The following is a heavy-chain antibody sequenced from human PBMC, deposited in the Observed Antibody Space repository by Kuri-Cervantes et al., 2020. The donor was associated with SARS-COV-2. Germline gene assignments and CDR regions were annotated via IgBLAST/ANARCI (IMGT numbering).Heavy chain of an antibody. CDR1: GFTFDDYG. CDR3: ARDRGFLEWLFDY. CDR2: INWNGGST. J-gene: IGHJ4*02. Sequence: GESLKISCAASGFTFDDYGMSWVRQAPGKGLEWVSGINWNGGSTGYADSVKGRFTISRDNAKNSLYLQMNSLRAEDTAVYYYARDRGFLEWLFDYWGQGTLVTVSS. D-gene: IGHD3-3*01. V-gene: IGHV3-20*04.